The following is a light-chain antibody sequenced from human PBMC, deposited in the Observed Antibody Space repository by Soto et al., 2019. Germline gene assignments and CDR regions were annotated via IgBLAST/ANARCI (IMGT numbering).Light chain of an antibody. Sequence: QSALTQPPSASGSPGQSVAISCTGTSSDVGGYNYVSWYQQHPGKAPKLMIYEVNKRPSGVSDRFSGSKSGNSASLSISGLQPEDEASYFCGSYTSATTWVFGGGTKLTVL. CDR3: GSYTSATTWV. CDR1: SSDVGGYNY. CDR2: EVN. J-gene: IGLJ3*02. V-gene: IGLV2-8*01.